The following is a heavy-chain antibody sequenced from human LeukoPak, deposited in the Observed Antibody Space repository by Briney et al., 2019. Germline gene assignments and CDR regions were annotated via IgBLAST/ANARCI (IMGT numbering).Heavy chain of an antibody. D-gene: IGHD6-19*01. V-gene: IGHV3-23*01. CDR2: ITDTGNI. Sequence: GGSLRLSCEASGFSFSLHAMNWVRQAPGKGLEWVSAITDTGNIYYAASVKGRFTISRDTSKNTLFLQMNSLRAEDTALYYCARRGAGSGGLDYWGQGTLVTVSS. J-gene: IGHJ4*02. CDR1: GFSFSLHA. CDR3: ARRGAGSGGLDY.